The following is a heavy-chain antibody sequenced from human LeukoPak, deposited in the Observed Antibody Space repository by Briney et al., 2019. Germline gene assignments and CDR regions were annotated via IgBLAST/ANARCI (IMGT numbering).Heavy chain of an antibody. Sequence: KPSETLSLSCTVSGDSSYSSLYNWAWIRQPPGRGLEWIGSSDYSGNTYYNPSLKSRVTISVDTSKNQFSLKLSSVTAADTAVYYCARRAITFGGVIVTPDDYWGQGTLVTVSS. V-gene: IGHV4-39*01. D-gene: IGHD3-16*02. J-gene: IGHJ4*02. CDR2: SDYSGNT. CDR3: ARRAITFGGVIVTPDDY. CDR1: GDSSYSSLYN.